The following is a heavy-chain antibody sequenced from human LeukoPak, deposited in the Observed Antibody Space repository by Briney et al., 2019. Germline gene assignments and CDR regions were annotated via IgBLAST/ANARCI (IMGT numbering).Heavy chain of an antibody. CDR1: GFTFSSYE. Sequence: PGGSLRLSCAASGFTFSSYEMNWVRQAPGKGLEWVSYISSSGSTIYYADSVKGRFTISRDNAKNSLYLQMNSLRAEDTAVYYCARRGLSMYYYYMDVWGKGTTVTVSS. V-gene: IGHV3-48*03. CDR3: ARRGLSMYYYYMDV. J-gene: IGHJ6*03. D-gene: IGHD3-16*02. CDR2: ISSSGSTI.